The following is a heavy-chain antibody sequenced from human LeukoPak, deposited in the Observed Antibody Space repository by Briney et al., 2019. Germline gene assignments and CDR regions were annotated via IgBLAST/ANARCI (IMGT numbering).Heavy chain of an antibody. D-gene: IGHD3-22*01. J-gene: IGHJ6*02. Sequence: ASVKVSCKASGYTFTSYYMHWVRQAPGQGLEWMGIINPSGGSTSYAQKFQGRVTMTRGTSTSTVYMELSSLRSEDTAVYYCARDTRDYYDSSGYYGYYYYYGMDVWGQGTTVTVSS. CDR1: GYTFTSYY. V-gene: IGHV1-46*01. CDR2: INPSGGST. CDR3: ARDTRDYYDSSGYYGYYYYYGMDV.